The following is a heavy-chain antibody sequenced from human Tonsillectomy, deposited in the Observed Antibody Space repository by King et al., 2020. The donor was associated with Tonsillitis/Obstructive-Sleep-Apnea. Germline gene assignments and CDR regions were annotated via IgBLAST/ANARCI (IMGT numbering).Heavy chain of an antibody. CDR2: ISAYDGHT. D-gene: IGHD6-13*01. J-gene: IGHJ5*02. Sequence: QLVQSGAEVKKPGASVTVSCKASGYAFTSYGITWVRQAPGQGLEWMGWISAYDGHTNYAQKLQGRVTMTTDTSTSTAYLELRSLRSDDTAVYYCARVGYPPRVWFDPWGQGTLVTVSS. CDR3: ARVGYPPRVWFDP. V-gene: IGHV1-18*01. CDR1: GYAFTSYG.